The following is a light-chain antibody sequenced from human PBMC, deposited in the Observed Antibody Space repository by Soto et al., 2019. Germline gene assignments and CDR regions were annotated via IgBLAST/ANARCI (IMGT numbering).Light chain of an antibody. CDR2: EVN. V-gene: IGLV2-8*01. CDR3: SSYAGATNLV. CDR1: SSDVGAYNS. J-gene: IGLJ2*01. Sequence: QSALTQPPSASGSPGQSVTISCTGTSSDVGAYNSVSWYQHYPGKAPKLLIYEVNKRPSGVPDRFSGSKSSNTASLTVSGLQAEDEADYYCSSYAGATNLVFGGGTKLTVL.